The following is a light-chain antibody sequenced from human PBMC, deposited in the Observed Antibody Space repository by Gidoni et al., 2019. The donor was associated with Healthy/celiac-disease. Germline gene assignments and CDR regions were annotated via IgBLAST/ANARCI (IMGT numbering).Light chain of an antibody. CDR1: QRLLHSNGYNY. V-gene: IGKV2-28*01. CDR2: LGS. Sequence: IVMTQSPLSPPVTSGEPASISCRSSQRLLHSNGYNYLDWYLQKPGQSPQLLIYLGSNRASGVPDRVSGSGAGTDFTLKISRVEAEDVGGYYCMEALQTPVFGQGTKLEIK. J-gene: IGKJ2*01. CDR3: MEALQTPV.